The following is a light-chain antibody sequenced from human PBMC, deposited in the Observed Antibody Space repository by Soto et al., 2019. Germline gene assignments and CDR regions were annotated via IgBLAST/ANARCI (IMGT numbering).Light chain of an antibody. J-gene: IGKJ4*01. CDR1: LTISTY. Sequence: AIRMTQSPSSLSASTGDRVTITCRANLTISTYLAWYQQKPGKAPQLLISAASTLQSGVPSRFSGSGSGTDFTLAISSLQSDDFGTYFCQRYYSYPITFGGGTKVDIK. CDR3: QRYYSYPIT. CDR2: AAS. V-gene: IGKV1-8*01.